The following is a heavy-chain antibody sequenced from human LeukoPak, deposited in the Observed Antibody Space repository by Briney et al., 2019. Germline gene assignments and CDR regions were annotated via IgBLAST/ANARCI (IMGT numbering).Heavy chain of an antibody. J-gene: IGHJ4*02. CDR2: ISSSSSYI. D-gene: IGHD6-6*01. CDR1: GFTVSSNY. CDR3: ARDSSSSTNFDY. Sequence: GGSLRLSCAASGFTVSSNYMSWVRQAPGKGLEWVSSISSSSSYIYYADSVKGRFTISRDNAKNSLYLQMNSLRAEDTAVYYCARDSSSSTNFDYWGQGTLVTVSS. V-gene: IGHV3-21*01.